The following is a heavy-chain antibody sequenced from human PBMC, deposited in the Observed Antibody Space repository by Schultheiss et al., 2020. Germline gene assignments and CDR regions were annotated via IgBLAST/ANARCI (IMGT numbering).Heavy chain of an antibody. Sequence: SETLSLTCAVYGGSFSGYYWSWIRQPPGKGLEWIGEINHSGSTNYNPSLNSRVTMSVDTSKNQFSLRLTSVTAADTAVYYCARTDYGDYRGYFDYWGQGTLVTVSS. CDR3: ARTDYGDYRGYFDY. V-gene: IGHV4-34*01. D-gene: IGHD4-17*01. CDR1: GGSFSGYY. J-gene: IGHJ4*02. CDR2: INHSGST.